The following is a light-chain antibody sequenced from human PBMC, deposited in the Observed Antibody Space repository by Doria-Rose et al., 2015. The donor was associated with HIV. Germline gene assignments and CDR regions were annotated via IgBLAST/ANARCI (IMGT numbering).Light chain of an antibody. J-gene: IGKJ1*01. CDR2: DGS. Sequence: TQSPGTLSLPPGERATLSCRASQSFSSTYLAWYQQIPGQAPSLLIYDGSARTTGIPDRFSASGSGTDFTLTINRLEPEDFALYYCHQYGTSWTFGQGTKVEI. V-gene: IGKV3-20*01. CDR3: HQYGTSWT. CDR1: QSFSSTY.